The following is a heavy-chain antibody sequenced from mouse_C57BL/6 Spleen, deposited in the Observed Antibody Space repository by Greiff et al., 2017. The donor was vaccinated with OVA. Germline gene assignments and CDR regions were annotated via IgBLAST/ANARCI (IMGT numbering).Heavy chain of an antibody. CDR3: ARWGGLRAWFAY. CDR2: IDPSDSYT. D-gene: IGHD2-4*01. J-gene: IGHJ3*01. Sequence: QVQLQQPGAELVMPGASVKLSCKASGYTFTSYWMHWVKQRPGQGLEWIGEIDPSDSYTNYNQKFKGKSTLTVDKSSSTAYMQLSSLTSEDSAVYYCARWGGLRAWFAYWGQGTLVTVSA. CDR1: GYTFTSYW. V-gene: IGHV1-69*01.